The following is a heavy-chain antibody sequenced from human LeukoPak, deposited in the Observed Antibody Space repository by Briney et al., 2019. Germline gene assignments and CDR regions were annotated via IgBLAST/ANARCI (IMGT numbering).Heavy chain of an antibody. CDR2: IYHSGST. D-gene: IGHD6-13*01. Sequence: SETLSLTCTVSGYSISSAYYWGWIRQPPGKGLEWIGSIYHSGSTYYNSSLKSRVTISVDTSKNQFSLKLSSVTAADTAVYYCARSYSSSRFIMDVWGKGTTVTVSS. J-gene: IGHJ6*04. CDR1: GYSISSAYY. V-gene: IGHV4-38-2*02. CDR3: ARSYSSSRFIMDV.